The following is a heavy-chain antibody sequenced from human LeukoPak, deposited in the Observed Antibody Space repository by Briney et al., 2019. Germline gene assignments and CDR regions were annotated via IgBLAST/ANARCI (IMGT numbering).Heavy chain of an antibody. V-gene: IGHV4-34*01. Sequence: SETLSLTCAVYGGSFSGYYWSWIRQPPGKGQEWVGEINHSGSTNYNPSLKSRVTISVDTCKTQFSLMLSSVTAADTAVYSCARGHCGGDCYSGYYFDYWGQGTLVTVSS. CDR2: INHSGST. CDR1: GGSFSGYY. CDR3: ARGHCGGDCYSGYYFDY. D-gene: IGHD2-21*01. J-gene: IGHJ4*02.